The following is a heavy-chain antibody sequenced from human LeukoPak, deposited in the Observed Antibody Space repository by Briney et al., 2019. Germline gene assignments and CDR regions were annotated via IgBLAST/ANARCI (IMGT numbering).Heavy chain of an antibody. CDR2: ISATSGNT. CDR3: KDSTGWSRDP. Sequence: ASVKVSCKASGYSFADRGISWMRHVRGQGLEWMGWISATSGNTYYAQTFQDRVTMTTDASTSTGYMELRDLTADDTAVYCGKDSTGWSRDPWGQGTLVTVSS. J-gene: IGHJ5*02. D-gene: IGHD6-19*01. CDR1: GYSFADRG. V-gene: IGHV1-18*01.